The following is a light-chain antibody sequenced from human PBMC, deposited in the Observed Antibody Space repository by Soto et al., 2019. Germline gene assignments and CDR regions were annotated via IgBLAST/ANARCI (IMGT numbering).Light chain of an antibody. Sequence: EIVMTQSPATLSLSPGESATLSCRASQNINSDLAWYVQKPGQAPRRVISSASTWGTDVPPRFTGSGSGTEFTLTISRLQSEDFAVYYCQQYNSWPSTFGQATPL. CDR3: QQYNSWPST. CDR1: QNINSD. J-gene: IGKJ5*01. CDR2: SAS. V-gene: IGKV3D-15*01.